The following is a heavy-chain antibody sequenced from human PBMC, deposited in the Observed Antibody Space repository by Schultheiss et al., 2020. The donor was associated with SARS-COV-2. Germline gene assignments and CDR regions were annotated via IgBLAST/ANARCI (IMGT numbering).Heavy chain of an antibody. D-gene: IGHD3-10*01. Sequence: ASVKVSCKASGGTFSSYAISWVRQATGQGLEWMGWMNPNSGNTGYAQKFQGRVTMTRNTSISTAYMELSSLRSEDTAVYYCSYGSGRNWFDPWGQGTLVTVSS. CDR2: MNPNSGNT. V-gene: IGHV1-8*02. CDR1: GGTFSSYA. J-gene: IGHJ5*02. CDR3: SYGSGRNWFDP.